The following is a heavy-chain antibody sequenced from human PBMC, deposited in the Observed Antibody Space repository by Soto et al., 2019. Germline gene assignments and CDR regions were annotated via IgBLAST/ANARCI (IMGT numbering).Heavy chain of an antibody. D-gene: IGHD3-22*01. V-gene: IGHV3-7*01. CDR1: GFTFSSYW. J-gene: IGHJ4*02. CDR3: AKDLLDYYDSSGYLDY. CDR2: IKQDGSEK. Sequence: GGSLRLSCAASGFTFSSYWMSWVRQAPGKGLEWVANIKQDGSEKYYVDSVKGRFTTSRDNAKNSLYLQMNSLRAEDTAVYYCAKDLLDYYDSSGYLDYWGQGTLVTVSS.